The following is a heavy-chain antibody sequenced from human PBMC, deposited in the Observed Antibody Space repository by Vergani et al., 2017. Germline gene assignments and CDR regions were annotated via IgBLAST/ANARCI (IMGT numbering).Heavy chain of an antibody. J-gene: IGHJ5*01. CDR3: GVIMVRSPRPDNWFDS. Sequence: QIQLQESGPGLVKPSETLSLTCSVPGYSISRGFYWAWIRQTPEKGLEWIGGMFHTGEASNSPSLQSRVAFSMDPSKNQFSLQLTSVTAADTAVYFCGVIMVRSPRPDNWFDSWGRGTLVTVSS. V-gene: IGHV4-38-2*02. D-gene: IGHD3-10*01. CDR2: MFHTGEA. CDR1: GYSISRGFY.